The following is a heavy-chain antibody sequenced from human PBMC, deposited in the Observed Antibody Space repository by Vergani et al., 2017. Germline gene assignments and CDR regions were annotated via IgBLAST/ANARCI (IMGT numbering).Heavy chain of an antibody. D-gene: IGHD5-12*01. V-gene: IGHV3-23*01. Sequence: EVQLLESGGGLVQPGGSLRLSCAASGFTFSSYAMSWVRQAPGKGLEWVSSISGSGGSTYYADSVKGRFTISRDNSKNTLYLQMNSLRAEDTAVYYCATAIWSSGYHYGFDIWGQGTMVTVSS. CDR3: ATAIWSSGYHYGFDI. CDR2: ISGSGGST. CDR1: GFTFSSYA. J-gene: IGHJ3*02.